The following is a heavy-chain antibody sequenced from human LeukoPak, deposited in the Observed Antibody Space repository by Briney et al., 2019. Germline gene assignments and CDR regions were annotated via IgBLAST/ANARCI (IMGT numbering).Heavy chain of an antibody. CDR3: ARRGRGYVDLYYFDY. V-gene: IGHV1-18*01. CDR2: ISAYNGNT. CDR1: GYTFTSYG. Sequence: ASVKVSCKASGYTFTSYGISWVRQAPGQGLEWLGWISAYNGNTNYAQKLQGRVTVTTDTSTSIAYMGLRSLRSDDTAVYYCARRGRGYVDLYYFDYWGQGTLVTVSS. D-gene: IGHD5-18*01. J-gene: IGHJ4*02.